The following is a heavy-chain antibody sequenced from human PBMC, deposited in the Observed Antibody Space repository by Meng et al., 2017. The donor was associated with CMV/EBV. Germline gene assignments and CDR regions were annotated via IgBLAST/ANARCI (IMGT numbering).Heavy chain of an antibody. V-gene: IGHV5-10-1*01. CDR2: IDPSDSYT. CDR3: ARHCSGGSCYLSP. J-gene: IGHJ5*02. D-gene: IGHD2-15*01. CDR1: DSFTTDW. Sequence: CKGSDSFTTDWVSWVRQMPGKGLEWMGRIDPSDSYTNYSPSFQGHVTISADKSIRTAYLQWSSLKASDTAMYYCARHCSGGSCYLSPWGQGTLVTVSS.